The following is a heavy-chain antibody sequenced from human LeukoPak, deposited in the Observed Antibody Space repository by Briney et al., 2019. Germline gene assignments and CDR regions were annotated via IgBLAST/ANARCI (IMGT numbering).Heavy chain of an antibody. CDR1: GGSVSSGSYY. CDR3: ARRLGRPLRIDY. CDR2: IYYSGGT. Sequence: SENLSLTCTVSGGSVSSGSYYWGWIRQPPGKGLEWIGSIYYSGGTYYNPSLKSRVTISVDTSKNQFSLKLSSVTAADTAVYYCARRLGRPLRIDYWGQGTLVTVSS. J-gene: IGHJ4*02. D-gene: IGHD6-19*01. V-gene: IGHV4-39*01.